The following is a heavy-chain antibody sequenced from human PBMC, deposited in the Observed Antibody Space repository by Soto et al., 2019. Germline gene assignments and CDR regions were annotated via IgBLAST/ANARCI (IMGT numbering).Heavy chain of an antibody. D-gene: IGHD1-1*01. CDR1: GFTFSRNW. J-gene: IGHJ5*02. CDR2: IKEDGSAK. CDR3: ARDGDGYPA. V-gene: IGHV3-7*01. Sequence: EVQLVESGGGLVQPGGSLTLSCAASGFTFSRNWMSWVRQAPGKGLEWVANIKEDGSAKYYADAVKGRFTLSRDNVENSLYWQMNSLRAEDTAVYYCARDGDGYPAWGQGTLVTVSS.